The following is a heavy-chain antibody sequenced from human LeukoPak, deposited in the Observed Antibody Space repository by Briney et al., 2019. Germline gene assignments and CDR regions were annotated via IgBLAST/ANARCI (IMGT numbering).Heavy chain of an antibody. CDR2: IYHSGST. D-gene: IGHD2-2*01. Sequence: PSETLSLTCIVSHYSITSGYYWGWIRQPPGRGLEWIGNIYHSGSTYYNPSLKSRVTISVDRSKNQFSLKLSSVTAADTAVYYCARVGRCGGSTSCTFDYWGQGTLVTVSS. J-gene: IGHJ4*02. CDR1: HYSITSGYY. CDR3: ARVGRCGGSTSCTFDY. V-gene: IGHV4-38-2*02.